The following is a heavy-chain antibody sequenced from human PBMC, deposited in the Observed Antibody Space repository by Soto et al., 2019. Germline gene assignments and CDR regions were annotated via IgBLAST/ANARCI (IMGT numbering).Heavy chain of an antibody. Sequence: SETLSPTCTFSGGSLSSGDYHLSWIRQPPGKGLEWIGYIYYSGSTYYNPSLKSRVTISVDTSKNQFSLKLSSVTAADTAVYYCGAGYYYDSSGYPNLFDYWGQGTLVTVSS. J-gene: IGHJ4*02. CDR3: GAGYYYDSSGYPNLFDY. V-gene: IGHV4-30-4*01. CDR1: GGSLSSGDYH. CDR2: IYYSGST. D-gene: IGHD3-22*01.